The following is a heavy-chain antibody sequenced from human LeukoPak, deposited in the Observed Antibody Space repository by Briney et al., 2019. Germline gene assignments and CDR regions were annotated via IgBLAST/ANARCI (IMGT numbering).Heavy chain of an antibody. CDR1: GGTFSSYA. V-gene: IGHV1-69*05. CDR3: ARGIPSSGFDP. D-gene: IGHD6-6*01. J-gene: IGHJ5*02. CDR2: IIPIFGPA. Sequence: LVKVSCKASGGTFSSYAISWVRQAPGQGLEWLGGIIPIFGPANYAQKFQGRVTITTDESTSTAYMALSSLRSEDTAVYYCARGIPSSGFDPWGQGTLVTVSS.